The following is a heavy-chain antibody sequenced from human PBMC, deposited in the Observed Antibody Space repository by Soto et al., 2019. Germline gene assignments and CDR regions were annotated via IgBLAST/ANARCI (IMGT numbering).Heavy chain of an antibody. CDR1: GGSVSSGGFY. D-gene: IGHD6-25*01. V-gene: IGHV4-31*03. CDR3: TREAGY. Sequence: QVRLQESGPGLVKPSQTLSLTCTVSGGSVSSGGFYWNWIRQHPGKGLVWIGYMYNDGQTEYNPSLKSRVSISVDTPKNQFSLKVMSVTVADTAGYYCTREAGYWGQGILVTVSS. J-gene: IGHJ4*02. CDR2: MYNDGQT.